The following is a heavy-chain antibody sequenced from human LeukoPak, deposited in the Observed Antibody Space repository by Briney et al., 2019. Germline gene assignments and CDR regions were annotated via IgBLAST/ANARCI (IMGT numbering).Heavy chain of an antibody. V-gene: IGHV1-8*03. CDR1: GYTFTNYD. D-gene: IGHD4-17*01. J-gene: IGHJ4*02. CDR3: AKKKGPRGDGDPIDY. Sequence: ASVRVSCKASGYTFTNYDINWVRQATGQGLEWMGWLHPNSGTAGYAQNFQGRVIITGDTSMTTAYMELSSLRSEDTAIYYCAKKKGPRGDGDPIDYWGQGTLVTVSS. CDR2: LHPNSGTA.